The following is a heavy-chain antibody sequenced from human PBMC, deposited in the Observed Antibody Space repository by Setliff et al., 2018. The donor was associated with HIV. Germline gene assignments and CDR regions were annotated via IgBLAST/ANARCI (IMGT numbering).Heavy chain of an antibody. D-gene: IGHD3-22*01. J-gene: IGHJ4*02. V-gene: IGHV1-18*01. Sequence: ASVKVSCKASGYTFSSYGISWVRQAPGQGLEWMGWISAYQGNTNYAQKFKGRVTMTTDTSTSTAYMELRSLRSDDTAVYYCARGGPGYYDSSGYSDFWGQGTLVTVSS. CDR3: ARGGPGYYDSSGYSDF. CDR1: GYTFSSYG. CDR2: ISAYQGNT.